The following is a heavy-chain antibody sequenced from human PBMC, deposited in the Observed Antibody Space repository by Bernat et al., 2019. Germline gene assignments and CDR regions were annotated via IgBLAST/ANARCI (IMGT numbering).Heavy chain of an antibody. CDR1: GFTFSSYS. D-gene: IGHD2-21*02. J-gene: IGHJ4*02. CDR2: ISSSSSYI. CDR3: ARANCGGDCYFRTYPDY. Sequence: EVQLVESGGGLIQPGGSLRLSCAASGFTFSSYSMNWVRQAPGKGLEWVSSISSSSSYIYYADSVKGRFTISRDNAKNSLYLQMNSLRAEDTAVYYCARANCGGDCYFRTYPDYWGQGTLVTVSS. V-gene: IGHV3-21*01.